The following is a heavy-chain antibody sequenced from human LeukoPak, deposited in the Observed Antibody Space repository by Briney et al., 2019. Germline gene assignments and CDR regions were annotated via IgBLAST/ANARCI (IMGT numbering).Heavy chain of an antibody. Sequence: GASVKVSCKASGYTFTTYAMNWVRQAPGQGLEWMGWINPNSGGTNYAQKFQGRVTMTRDTSISTAYMELSRLRSDDTAVYYCASEVGYYDSSGYYRYYFDYWGQGTLVTVSS. CDR2: INPNSGGT. V-gene: IGHV1-2*02. CDR1: GYTFTTYA. CDR3: ASEVGYYDSSGYYRYYFDY. J-gene: IGHJ4*02. D-gene: IGHD3-22*01.